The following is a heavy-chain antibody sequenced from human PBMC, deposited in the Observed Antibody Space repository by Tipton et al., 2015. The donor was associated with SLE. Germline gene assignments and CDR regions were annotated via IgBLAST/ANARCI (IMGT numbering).Heavy chain of an antibody. D-gene: IGHD3-3*01. Sequence: TLSLTCTVPGGSISSYYWSWIRQPPGKGLEWIGYIYYSGSTNYNPSLKSRVTISVDTSKNQFSLKLSSVTAADTAVYYCARVGYYDFWSGYPDAFDIWGQGTMVTVSS. CDR3: ARVGYYDFWSGYPDAFDI. V-gene: IGHV4-59*01. J-gene: IGHJ3*02. CDR2: IYYSGST. CDR1: GGSISSYY.